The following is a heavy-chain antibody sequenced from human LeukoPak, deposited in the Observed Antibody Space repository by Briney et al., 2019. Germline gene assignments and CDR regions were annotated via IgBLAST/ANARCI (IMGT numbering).Heavy chain of an antibody. Sequence: PGGSLRLSCAASGFTFDDYAMHWVRQAPGKGLEWVSSISSSSSYIYYADSVKGRFTISRDNAKNSLYLQMNSLRAEDTAVYYCAREGVGVVVPAATDDYWGQGTLVTVSS. V-gene: IGHV3-21*01. CDR3: AREGVGVVVPAATDDY. CDR1: GFTFDDYA. D-gene: IGHD2-2*01. CDR2: ISSSSSYI. J-gene: IGHJ4*02.